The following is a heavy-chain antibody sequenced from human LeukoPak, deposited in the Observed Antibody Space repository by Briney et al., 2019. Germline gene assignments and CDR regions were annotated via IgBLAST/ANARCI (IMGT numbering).Heavy chain of an antibody. CDR1: GGXXSXXX. Sequence: SVKVSCTASGGXXSXXXXXWVXXXPGQXXXXMGXXIXILGIANYAXKFQGRVTITADKSTSTAYVELSTLRSEDTAVYYCASLYRAATRAGLAYWGQGTLVTVSS. D-gene: IGHD6-25*01. CDR2: XIXILGIA. V-gene: IGHV1-69*04. J-gene: IGHJ4*02. CDR3: ASLYRAATRAGLAY.